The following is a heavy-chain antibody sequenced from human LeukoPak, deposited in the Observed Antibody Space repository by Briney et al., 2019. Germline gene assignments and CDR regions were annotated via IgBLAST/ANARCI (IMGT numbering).Heavy chain of an antibody. CDR2: INPNSGGT. CDR3: ARSVAEITSSCSACAEYFHQ. D-gene: IGHD2-2*01. V-gene: IGHV1-2*02. CDR1: GYTFTGYY. J-gene: IGHJ1*01. Sequence: GASVKVSFKASGYTFTGYYMHWVRQAPGQGLEWMGWINPNSGGTKYAERFQGRVTMTRDTSITTAYMQLSGLRSDDTAVYYCARSVAEITSSCSACAEYFHQWGQGTLIIVSS.